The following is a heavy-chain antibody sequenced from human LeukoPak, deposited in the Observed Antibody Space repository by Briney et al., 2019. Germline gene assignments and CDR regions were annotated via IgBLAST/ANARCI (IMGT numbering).Heavy chain of an antibody. Sequence: SETLSLTCTVSGGSISSGGYYWSWIRQPPGKGLEWIGYIYHSGSTYYNPSLTSRVTISVDRSKNQFSLKLSSVTAADTAVYYCARMGAHAFDIWGQGTMVTVSS. CDR3: ARMGAHAFDI. CDR1: GGSISSGGYY. V-gene: IGHV4-30-2*01. D-gene: IGHD4/OR15-4a*01. J-gene: IGHJ3*02. CDR2: IYHSGST.